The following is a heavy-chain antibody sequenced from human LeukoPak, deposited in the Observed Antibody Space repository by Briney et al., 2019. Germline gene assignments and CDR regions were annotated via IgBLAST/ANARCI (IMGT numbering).Heavy chain of an antibody. CDR2: ISGTSGSI. Sequence: PGGSLRLSCSVSGFTFSSSGMNWVRQAPGRGLEWISYISGTSGSIYCADSVKGRFTISRDNAKKSLYLQMNSLRAEDTALYYCATTSPSKYWGQGTPVTVSS. D-gene: IGHD1-1*01. J-gene: IGHJ4*02. CDR3: ATTSPSKY. V-gene: IGHV3-48*01. CDR1: GFTFSSSG.